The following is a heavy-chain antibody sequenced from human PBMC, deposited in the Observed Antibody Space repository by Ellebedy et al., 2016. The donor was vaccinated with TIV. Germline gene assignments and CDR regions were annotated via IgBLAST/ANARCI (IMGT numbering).Heavy chain of an antibody. V-gene: IGHV1-2*04. D-gene: IGHD2-2*01. Sequence: ASVKVSCKASGYTFTGYYLHCVRQAPGRRLEWMGWINPNSGGTNYAQKFQGWVTMTRDTSISTAYMELSRLRSDDTAVYYCARDRYEGQYPFVMLDSWGQGTLVTVSS. CDR1: GYTFTGYY. J-gene: IGHJ5*01. CDR2: INPNSGGT. CDR3: ARDRYEGQYPFVMLDS.